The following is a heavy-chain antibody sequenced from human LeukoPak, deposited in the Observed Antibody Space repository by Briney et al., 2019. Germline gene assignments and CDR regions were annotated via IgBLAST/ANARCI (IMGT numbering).Heavy chain of an antibody. CDR3: AKDRTSGDFGGDDY. D-gene: IGHD2-21*01. J-gene: IGHJ4*02. CDR2: IRSDGSNK. Sequence: QPGGSLGLSCAASGFTFSNYGMHWVRQAPGKGLEWVAFIRSDGSNKYYADSVKGRFTISRDNSKNTLYLQMNSLRAEDTAVYYCAKDRTSGDFGGDDYWGQGTLITVSS. CDR1: GFTFSNYG. V-gene: IGHV3-30*02.